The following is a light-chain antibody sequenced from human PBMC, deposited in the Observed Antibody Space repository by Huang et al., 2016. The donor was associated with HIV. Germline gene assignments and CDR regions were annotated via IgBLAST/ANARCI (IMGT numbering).Light chain of an antibody. CDR1: QSVSRSF. J-gene: IGKJ1*01. CDR3: QQYGSSSWA. V-gene: IGKV3-20*01. Sequence: EIVLTQSPASLSLSPGERATLSCRASQSVSRSFLAWYQQKSGQAPRLLIHGASTRATGIPDRFSGSGSGTDFTLTISRLEPEDFAVYYCQQYGSSSWAFGQGTKVEIK. CDR2: GAS.